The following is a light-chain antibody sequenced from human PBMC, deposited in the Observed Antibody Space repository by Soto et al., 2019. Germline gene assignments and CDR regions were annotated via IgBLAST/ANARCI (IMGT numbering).Light chain of an antibody. CDR2: GAS. V-gene: IGKV3-20*01. CDR1: QSVSSN. CDR3: QQYGSSPRT. J-gene: IGKJ1*01. Sequence: EIVLTQSPGTLSLSPGERATLSCRASQSVSSNLAWYQQKPGQAPSLLIYGASSRATGIPDRFSGSGSGTDFTLTISRLEPEDSAVYYCQQYGSSPRTFGQGTKVDIK.